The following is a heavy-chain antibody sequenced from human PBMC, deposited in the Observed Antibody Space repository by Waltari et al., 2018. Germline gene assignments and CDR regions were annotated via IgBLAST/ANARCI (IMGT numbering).Heavy chain of an antibody. V-gene: IGHV4-39*01. Sequence: QLQLPESGPGLVQHSETLSLLCTVSGRSISSSSYSRGRIRQTPVKGPEWIGSIYYSGSTYYNPSLKRRVTISVDTSKNQFSLKLSSVTAADTAVYYCARRYSGNYYDDAFDIWGQGTMVTVSS. CDR3: ARRYSGNYYDDAFDI. CDR1: GRSISSSSYS. CDR2: IYYSGST. J-gene: IGHJ3*02. D-gene: IGHD3-10*01.